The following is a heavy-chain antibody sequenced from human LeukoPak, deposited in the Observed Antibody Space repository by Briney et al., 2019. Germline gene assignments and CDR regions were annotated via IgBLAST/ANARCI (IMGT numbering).Heavy chain of an antibody. CDR2: ISYDGSNK. CDR3: ARDLNVWVRSSPSDY. J-gene: IGHJ4*02. D-gene: IGHD6-6*01. V-gene: IGHV3-30-3*01. CDR1: GFTFSSYA. Sequence: GGSLRLSCAASGFTFSSYAMHWVRQAPGKGLEWVAVISYDGSNKYYADSVKGRFTISRDNSKNTLYLQMNSLRAEDTAVYYCARDLNVWVRSSPSDYWGQGTLVTVSS.